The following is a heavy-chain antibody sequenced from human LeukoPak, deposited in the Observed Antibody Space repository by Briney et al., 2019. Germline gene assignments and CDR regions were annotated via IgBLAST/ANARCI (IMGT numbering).Heavy chain of an antibody. CDR3: AKPYTVTYPYDYFDP. V-gene: IGHV3-30*18. CDR2: ISYDGSNK. D-gene: IGHD4-17*01. CDR1: GFIFSNYD. Sequence: PGGSLRLSCAVSGFIFSNYDMHWVRQAPVKGLEWVAVISYDGSNKYYGDSVKGRFTISRDNSKNTLYLQMNSLRAEDTAVYYCAKPYTVTYPYDYFDPWGQGTLVTVSS. J-gene: IGHJ5*02.